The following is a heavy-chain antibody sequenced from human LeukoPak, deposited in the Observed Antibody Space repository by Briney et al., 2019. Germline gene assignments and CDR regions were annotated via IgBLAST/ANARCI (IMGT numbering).Heavy chain of an antibody. J-gene: IGHJ6*04. CDR2: FDREDGET. V-gene: IGHV1-24*01. Sequence: ASVKVSCKVSGYTLTELSMDWVRQAPGKGLEWMGGFDREDGETIYAQKFQGRVTMTEDTSTDTAYMELSSLRSEDTAVYYCASFYGSGSYSYYGMDVWGKGTTVTVSS. D-gene: IGHD3-10*01. CDR1: GYTLTELS. CDR3: ASFYGSGSYSYYGMDV.